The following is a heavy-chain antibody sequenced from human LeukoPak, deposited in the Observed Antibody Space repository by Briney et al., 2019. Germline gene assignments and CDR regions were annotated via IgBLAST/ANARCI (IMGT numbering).Heavy chain of an antibody. CDR1: GYTFTSYG. V-gene: IGHV1-18*04. Sequence: ASVKVSGKASGYTFTSYGISWVRQAPGQGLEWMGWISAYNGNTNYAQKLQGRVTMTTDTSTSTAYMELRSLRSDDTAVYYCARAMGELGYCSSTSCYVAPPDYWGQGTLVTVSS. CDR2: ISAYNGNT. D-gene: IGHD2-2*01. CDR3: ARAMGELGYCSSTSCYVAPPDY. J-gene: IGHJ4*02.